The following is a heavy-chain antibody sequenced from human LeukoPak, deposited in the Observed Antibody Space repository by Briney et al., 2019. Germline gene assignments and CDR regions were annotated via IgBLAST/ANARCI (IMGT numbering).Heavy chain of an antibody. CDR3: ARSGPSGPQEDY. Sequence: GGSLRLSCAASGFTFSSYSMYWVRQAPGKGLEWVSSISSSSSYIYYADSVKGRFTISRDNAKNSLYLQMNSLRAEDTAVYYCARSGPSGPQEDYWGQGTLVTVSS. D-gene: IGHD3-10*01. V-gene: IGHV3-21*01. CDR2: ISSSSSYI. CDR1: GFTFSSYS. J-gene: IGHJ4*02.